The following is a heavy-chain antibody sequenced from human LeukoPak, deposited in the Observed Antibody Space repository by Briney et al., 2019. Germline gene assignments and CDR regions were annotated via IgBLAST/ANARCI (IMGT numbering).Heavy chain of an antibody. J-gene: IGHJ3*02. V-gene: IGHV4-59*01. CDR3: AKDIRSGCYLCAFDI. D-gene: IGHD6-19*01. Sequence: PSETLSLTCTVSGGSISSYYWSWIRQPPGKGLEWIGYIYYSGSTNYNPSLKSRVTISVDTSKNQFSLKLSSVTAADTAVYYCAKDIRSGCYLCAFDIWGQGTRVTVSS. CDR2: IYYSGST. CDR1: GGSISSYY.